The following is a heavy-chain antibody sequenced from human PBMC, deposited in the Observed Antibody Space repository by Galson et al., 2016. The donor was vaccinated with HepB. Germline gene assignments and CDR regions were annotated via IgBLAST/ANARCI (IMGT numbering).Heavy chain of an antibody. V-gene: IGHV3-23*01. CDR3: AKVLNTNDDMTFDD. D-gene: IGHD1-1*01. CDR2: ISGSGSVS. J-gene: IGHJ4*02. Sequence: SLRLSCAAPGFTFSNYVMTWVRQAPGKGLEWVSCISGSGSVSYYTGYADSVKGRFSISRDNSKNTLYLQMNSLRAEDTAVYYCAKVLNTNDDMTFDDWGQGTLVTVSS. CDR1: GFTFSNYV.